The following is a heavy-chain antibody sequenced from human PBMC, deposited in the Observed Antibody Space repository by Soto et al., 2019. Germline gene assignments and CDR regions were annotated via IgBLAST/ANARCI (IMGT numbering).Heavy chain of an antibody. D-gene: IGHD4-17*01. J-gene: IGHJ4*02. CDR2: IYWDDDK. Sequence: QITLKESGPTLVKPTQTLTLTCTFSGFSLSTSGVGVGWIRQPPGKALEWLALIYWDDDKRYSPSLKSRLTITKDTSKNQVVLTMTNMDTVDTATYYCARFDYGDYYFDYWGQGTLVTVSS. CDR1: GFSLSTSGVG. V-gene: IGHV2-5*02. CDR3: ARFDYGDYYFDY.